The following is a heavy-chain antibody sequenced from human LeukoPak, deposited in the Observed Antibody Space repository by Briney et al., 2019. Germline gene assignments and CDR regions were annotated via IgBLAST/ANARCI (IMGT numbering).Heavy chain of an antibody. J-gene: IGHJ6*02. Sequence: SETLSLTCTVSGGSISSYYWSWIGQPPGKGLEWIGYIDYSGSTNYNPSLKSRVTISVDTSKNQFSLKLSSVTAADTAVYYCARDLVVTHKPYYYYGMDVWGQGTTVTVSS. CDR3: ARDLVVTHKPYYYYGMDV. V-gene: IGHV4-59*01. D-gene: IGHD4-23*01. CDR1: GGSISSYY. CDR2: IDYSGST.